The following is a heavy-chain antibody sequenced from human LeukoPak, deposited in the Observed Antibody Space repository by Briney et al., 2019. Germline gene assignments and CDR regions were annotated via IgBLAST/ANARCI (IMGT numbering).Heavy chain of an antibody. V-gene: IGHV4-34*01. D-gene: IGHD2-2*01. J-gene: IGHJ5*02. CDR1: GGSFSGYY. CDR2: INHSGST. Sequence: SETLSLTCAVYGGSFSGYYWSWIRQPPGKGLEWIGEINHSGSTNYNPSLKSRVTISVDTSKSQFSLKLSSVTAADTAVYYCAKIVVVPAANWFDPWGQGTLVTVSS. CDR3: AKIVVVPAANWFDP.